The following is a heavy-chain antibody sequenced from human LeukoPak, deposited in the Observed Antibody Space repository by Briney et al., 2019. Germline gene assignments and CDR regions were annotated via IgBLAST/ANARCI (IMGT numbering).Heavy chain of an antibody. J-gene: IGHJ2*01. D-gene: IGHD5-18*01. V-gene: IGHV1-18*01. CDR3: ARLDTNMVYWYFDL. CDR2: ITSYNGNT. CDR1: AYTFNSDA. Sequence: ASVKVSCKASAYTFNSDAISWVRQAPGQGLEWMGWITSYNGNTKYAQNFQGRVTMTTDTSTSTAYMDLRSLRSDDTAVYYCARLDTNMVYWYFDLWGRGTLVTVSS.